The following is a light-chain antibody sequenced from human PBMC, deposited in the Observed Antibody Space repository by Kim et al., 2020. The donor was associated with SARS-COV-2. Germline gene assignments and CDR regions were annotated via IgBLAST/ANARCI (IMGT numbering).Light chain of an antibody. V-gene: IGLV3-19*01. CDR2: GKN. CDR1: SLRSFY. CDR3: NSRDSSGNHPGV. Sequence: LGPTVRITCRGNSLRSFYASWYQQKPGPAPVLVIYGKNNRPSGIPDRFSGSSSGNTASLTITGAQAEDEADYYCNSRDSSGNHPGVFGGGTKLTVL. J-gene: IGLJ3*02.